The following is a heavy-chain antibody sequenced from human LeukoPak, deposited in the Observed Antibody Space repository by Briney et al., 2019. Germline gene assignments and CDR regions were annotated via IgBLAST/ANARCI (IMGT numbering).Heavy chain of an antibody. CDR2: IYYSGST. CDR1: GGSISSSSYY. V-gene: IGHV4-39*01. J-gene: IGHJ5*02. Sequence: PSETLSLTCTVSGGSISSSSYYWGWIRQPPGKGLEWIGSIYYSGSTYYNPSLKSRVTISVDTSKNQFSLKLSSVTAADTDVYYCARRERFACWFDPWGQGTLVTVSS. CDR3: ARRERFACWFDP. D-gene: IGHD3-10*01.